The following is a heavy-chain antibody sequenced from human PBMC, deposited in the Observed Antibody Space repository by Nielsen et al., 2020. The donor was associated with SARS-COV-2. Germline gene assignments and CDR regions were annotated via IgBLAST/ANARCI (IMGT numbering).Heavy chain of an antibody. J-gene: IGHJ6*02. D-gene: IGHD3/OR15-3a*01. CDR3: ARARATIFGLVMSYGMDV. CDR2: INHYSGGT. CDR1: GYTFTDYY. Sequence: ASVKVSCKASGYTFTDYYIHWVRQAPGQGLEWMGRINHYSGGTNYAPNFQGTVTMTRDASISTVYMELTSDDTAVYYCARARATIFGLVMSYGMDVWGQGTTVAVSS. V-gene: IGHV1-2*06.